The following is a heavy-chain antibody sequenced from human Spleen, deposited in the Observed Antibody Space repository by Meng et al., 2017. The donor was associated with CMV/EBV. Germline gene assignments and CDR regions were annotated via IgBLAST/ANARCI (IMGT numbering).Heavy chain of an antibody. CDR2: IRYDGSKK. V-gene: IGHV3-30*02. CDR1: RSYG. D-gene: IGHD3-3*01. CDR3: AKDDSAYFDFRSGYSTPPDY. Sequence: RSYGMQGVRQAPGKGLEWVAFIRYDGSKKYYVDSVKGRFTISRDNSKNVLYLQMNSLRVADTAVYYCAKDDSAYFDFRSGYSTPPDYWGQGTLVTVSS. J-gene: IGHJ4*02.